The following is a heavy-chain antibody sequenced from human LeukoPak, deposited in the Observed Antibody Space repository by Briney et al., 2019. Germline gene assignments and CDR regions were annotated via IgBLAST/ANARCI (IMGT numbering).Heavy chain of an antibody. Sequence: GSLRLSCAASGFTFSTSWMHWVRQASGKGLEWVSHVSTDGSTTAYADSVKGRFTISRENAKNTVYLQMNSLRAEDTAVYYCARSIGYVESWGEAALVTVCS. J-gene: IGHJ5*02. V-gene: IGHV3-74*01. CDR1: GFTFSTSW. CDR2: VSTDGSTT. D-gene: IGHD5-18*01. CDR3: ARSIGYVES.